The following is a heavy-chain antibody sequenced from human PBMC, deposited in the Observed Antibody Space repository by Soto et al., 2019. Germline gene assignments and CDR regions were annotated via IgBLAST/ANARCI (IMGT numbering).Heavy chain of an antibody. CDR3: ARDLVPKIPGIDPAGTLAY. Sequence: PGGSLRLSCAASGFTFSSYGMHRVRQAPGKGLEWVAVIWYDGSNKYYADSVKGRFTISRDNSKNTLYLQMNSLRAEDTAVYYCARDLVPKIPGIDPAGTLAYRAQGTLVTVSS. J-gene: IGHJ4*02. CDR2: IWYDGSNK. CDR1: GFTFSSYG. D-gene: IGHD6-13*01. V-gene: IGHV3-33*01.